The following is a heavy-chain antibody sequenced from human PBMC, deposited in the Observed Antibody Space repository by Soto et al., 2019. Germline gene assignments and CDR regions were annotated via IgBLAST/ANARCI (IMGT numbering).Heavy chain of an antibody. CDR3: ATHGATTMARGAMKHYYYVMDV. CDR1: GGIFSSFT. D-gene: IGHD3-10*01. V-gene: IGHV1-69*06. Sequence: SVKVSCKASGGIFSSFTISWVRQAPGQGLEWLGGIIPIFDTPTYAQNFQGRVTITADKSTNTVYMELSSLRSEDTAVYYCATHGATTMARGAMKHYYYVMDVWDQGTTVTVSS. J-gene: IGHJ6*02. CDR2: IIPIFDTP.